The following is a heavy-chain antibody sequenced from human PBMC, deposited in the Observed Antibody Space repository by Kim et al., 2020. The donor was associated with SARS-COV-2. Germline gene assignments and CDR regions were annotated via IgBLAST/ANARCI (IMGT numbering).Heavy chain of an antibody. D-gene: IGHD1-20*01. CDR3: ARHERFVTGNLDY. Sequence: SETLSLTCTVSGGSISSSSYYWGWIRQPPGKGLEWIGSIYYSGSTYYNPSLKSRVTISVDTSKNQFSLKLSSVTAADTAVYYCARHERFVTGNLDYWGQGTLVTVSS. CDR1: GGSISSSSYY. J-gene: IGHJ4*02. V-gene: IGHV4-39*01. CDR2: IYYSGST.